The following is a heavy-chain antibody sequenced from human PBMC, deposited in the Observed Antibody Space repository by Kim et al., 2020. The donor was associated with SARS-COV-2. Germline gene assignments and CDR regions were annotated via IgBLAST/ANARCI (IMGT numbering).Heavy chain of an antibody. CDR3: ARVGGVIV. J-gene: IGHJ4*02. CDR2: GSNK. Sequence: GSNKYYADSVKGRFTISRDNSKNTLYLQMNSLRAEDTAVYYCARVGGVIVWGQGTLVTVSS. V-gene: IGHV3-33*01. D-gene: IGHD3-16*02.